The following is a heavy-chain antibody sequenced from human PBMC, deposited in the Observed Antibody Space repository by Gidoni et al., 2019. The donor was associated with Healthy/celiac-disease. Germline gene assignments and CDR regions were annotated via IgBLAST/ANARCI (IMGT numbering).Heavy chain of an antibody. D-gene: IGHD1-26*01. CDR2: INAGNGNT. V-gene: IGHV1-3*01. CDR1: GYTFTSYA. Sequence: QVQLVQSGAEVKKPGASVKFSCQASGYTFTSYAMHWVRQAPGQRLEWMGWINAGNGNTKYSQKFQGRVTITRDTSASTAYMELSSLRSEDTAVYYCATTGATDVFDYWGQGTLVTVSS. CDR3: ATTGATDVFDY. J-gene: IGHJ4*02.